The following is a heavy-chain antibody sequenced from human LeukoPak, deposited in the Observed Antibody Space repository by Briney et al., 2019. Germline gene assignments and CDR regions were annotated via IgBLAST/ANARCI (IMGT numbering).Heavy chain of an antibody. CDR1: GGSFSGYY. D-gene: IGHD3-10*01. CDR3: ARVRDSNWFDP. J-gene: IGHJ5*02. V-gene: IGHV4-34*01. CDR2: INHSGST. Sequence: SETLSLTCAVYGGSFSGYYWSWIRQPPGKGLEWIGEINHSGSTNYNPSLKSRVTISVDTSKNQFSLKLSSVTAADMAVYYCARVRDSNWFDPWGQGTLVTVSS.